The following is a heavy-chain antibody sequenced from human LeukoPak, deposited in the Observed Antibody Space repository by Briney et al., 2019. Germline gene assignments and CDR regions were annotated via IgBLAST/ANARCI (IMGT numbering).Heavy chain of an antibody. D-gene: IGHD6-13*01. CDR3: ARLGAAAGTWFDP. V-gene: IGHV3-21*01. CDR2: ISSSSSYI. Sequence: GGSLRLSCAASGFTFSSYSMNWVRQAPGKGLEWVSSISSSSSYIYYADSVKGRFTISRDNAKNSLYLQMNSLRAEDTAVYYCARLGAAAGTWFDPWGQGTLVTVSS. CDR1: GFTFSSYS. J-gene: IGHJ5*02.